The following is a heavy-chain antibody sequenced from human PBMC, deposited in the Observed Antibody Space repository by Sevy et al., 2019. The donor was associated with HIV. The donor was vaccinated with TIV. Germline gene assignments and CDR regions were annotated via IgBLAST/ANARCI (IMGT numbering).Heavy chain of an antibody. CDR3: TRALIVVAGFFRYYHGMDV. J-gene: IGHJ6*02. CDR1: GFTFSDHY. V-gene: IGHV3-72*01. Sequence: GGSLRLSCAASGFTFSDHYMDWVRQAPGKGLEWIGRSRNKANSYTTEYAASVKGRFTISRDESKTSLYLQMNSLKSEDTAIYYCTRALIVVAGFFRYYHGMDVWGQGTTVTVSS. D-gene: IGHD6-19*01. CDR2: SRNKANSYTT.